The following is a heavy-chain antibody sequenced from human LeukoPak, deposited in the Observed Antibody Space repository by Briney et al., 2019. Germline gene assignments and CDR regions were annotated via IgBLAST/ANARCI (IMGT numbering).Heavy chain of an antibody. CDR2: IRNDGSNE. CDR3: AKGGSASHNWFDP. V-gene: IGHV3-30*02. CDR1: GFTFSDYG. Sequence: PGGSLRLSCAASGFTFSDYGMHWVRQAPGKGLEWVAFIRNDGSNEYYPDSLKGRFTISRDNSRNTLYLQMNSLRPEDTAVYYCAKGGSASHNWFDPWGQGTLVTVSS. J-gene: IGHJ5*02. D-gene: IGHD2-15*01.